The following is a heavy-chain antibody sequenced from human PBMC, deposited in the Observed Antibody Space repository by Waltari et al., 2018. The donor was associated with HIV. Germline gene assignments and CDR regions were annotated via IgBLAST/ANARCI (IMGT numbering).Heavy chain of an antibody. V-gene: IGHV3-13*04. D-gene: IGHD6-19*01. CDR3: VRVRDSSSGWYIFDY. Sequence: EVHLVESGGGLIQPGGSLRLSCAASGFTFNTYDKHWVRQAAGEGLQWVSAIGAAGDTYYSDSVKGRFTISRENAKNSLFLQMNSLRAGDTAVYFCVRVRDSSSGWYIFDYWGQGALVTVSS. J-gene: IGHJ4*02. CDR2: IGAAGDT. CDR1: GFTFNTYD.